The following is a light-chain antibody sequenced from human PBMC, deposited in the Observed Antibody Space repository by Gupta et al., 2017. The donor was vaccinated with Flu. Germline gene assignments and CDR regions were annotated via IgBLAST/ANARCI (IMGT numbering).Light chain of an antibody. J-gene: IGLJ2*01. CDR3: ASWDDNVNGLL. CDR1: SSKIGTNT. V-gene: IGLV1-44*01. Sequence: QSVLTQPPSVSGTPGQRGTISCSGSSSKIGTNTVNWYQPLPGKAPKLLISTNDQRPSGVPDRFSGSKSGASASLVISGVQSEDEADYYCASWDDNVNGLLFGGGTKLTVL. CDR2: TND.